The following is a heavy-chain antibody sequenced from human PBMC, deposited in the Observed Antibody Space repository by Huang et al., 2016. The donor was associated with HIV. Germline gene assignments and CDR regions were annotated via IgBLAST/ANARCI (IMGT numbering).Heavy chain of an antibody. D-gene: IGHD6-19*01. CDR2: IYHSGTA. V-gene: IGHV4-30-2*01. CDR3: ARDLYSSGWHAFDT. J-gene: IGHJ3*02. Sequence: QLQLQESGSRLVRPSEHLSLTCAVSGGSIIRCGYSWSWSRPPPGKGLGWIGYIYHSGTARYNPSLKSRVTMSVDTSKDRFSLKLTSVTAADTAVYYWARDLYSSGWHAFDTWGQGTMVTVSS. CDR1: GGSIIRCGYS.